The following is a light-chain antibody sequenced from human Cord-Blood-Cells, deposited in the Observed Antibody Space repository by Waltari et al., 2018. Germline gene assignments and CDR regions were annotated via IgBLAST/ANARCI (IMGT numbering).Light chain of an antibody. V-gene: IGKV3-20*01. CDR2: GAS. J-gene: IGKJ4*01. Sequence: EIVLTQSPGTLSLSPGERATLPCRPIQSVSSRYLSWYQQKPGQAPRLLIYGASSRATGIPDRFSGSGSGTDFTLTISRLEPEDFAVYYCQQYGSSPLTFGGGTKVEIK. CDR1: QSVSSRY. CDR3: QQYGSSPLT.